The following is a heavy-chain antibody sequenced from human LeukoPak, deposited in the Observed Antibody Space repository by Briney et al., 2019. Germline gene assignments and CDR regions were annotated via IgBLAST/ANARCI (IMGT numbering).Heavy chain of an antibody. CDR1: GFTFSSYS. CDR3: AREPALGGYFDY. V-gene: IGHV3-21*01. D-gene: IGHD1-14*01. Sequence: GGSLRLSCAASGFTFSSYSMNWVRQAPGKGLEWVSSISSSSSYIYYADSVKGRFTVSRGNAKNTLYLQMNSLRAEDTAVCYCAREPALGGYFDYWGQGTLVTVSS. J-gene: IGHJ4*02. CDR2: ISSSSSYI.